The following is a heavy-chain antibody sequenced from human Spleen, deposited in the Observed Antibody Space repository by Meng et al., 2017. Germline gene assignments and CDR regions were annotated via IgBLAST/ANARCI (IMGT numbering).Heavy chain of an antibody. Sequence: QVRAQTLGPGLVKPSGTLLLTCAVSGGSISSSNWWSWVRQSPGKGLEWIGEIYDGGSTNYNPSLKSRVTISVDKSKNQFSLKLSSVTAADTAVYYCARVGSSSWFVADWGQGTLVTVSS. D-gene: IGHD6-13*01. CDR2: IYDGGST. CDR1: GGSISSSNW. J-gene: IGHJ4*02. V-gene: IGHV4-4*02. CDR3: ARVGSSSWFVAD.